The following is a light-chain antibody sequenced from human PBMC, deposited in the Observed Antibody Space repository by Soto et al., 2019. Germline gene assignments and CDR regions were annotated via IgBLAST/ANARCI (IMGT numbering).Light chain of an antibody. CDR3: QQTYNTLWT. CDR2: AAS. V-gene: IGKV1-39*01. J-gene: IGKJ1*01. Sequence: DIQMTQSPSSLSASVGDRVTITCRASQSIRNFLNWYQQKPGEAPKLLIYAASSLQSGVPSRFSGSTSGTDFTLTLTSVQREDSATYYCQQTYNTLWTFGQGTKVDIK. CDR1: QSIRNF.